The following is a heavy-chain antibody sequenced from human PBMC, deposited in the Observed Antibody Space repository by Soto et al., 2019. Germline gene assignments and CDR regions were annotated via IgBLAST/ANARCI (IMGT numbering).Heavy chain of an antibody. CDR2: ISYDGSNK. D-gene: IGHD6-19*01. V-gene: IGHV3-30*18. CDR3: AKDGRQWGDDAFYI. J-gene: IGHJ3*02. CDR1: GFTFSFYG. Sequence: QVQLVESGGGVVQPGRSLRLSCAASGFTFSFYGMHWVRQAPGKGLEWVAVISYDGSNKYFADSVKGRFTISRDNSKNTLYLQMNSLRAEDTALYYCAKDGRQWGDDAFYIWGQGTMVTVSS.